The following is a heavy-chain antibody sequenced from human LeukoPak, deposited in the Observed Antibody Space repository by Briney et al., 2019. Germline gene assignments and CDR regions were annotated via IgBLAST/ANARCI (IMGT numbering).Heavy chain of an antibody. CDR1: GFSFSSYW. Sequence: GSLRLSCAASGFSFSSYWMHWVRQAPGKGLVWVSRLNSDGSSTSYADSVRGRFTISRDNAKNTLYLQMNSLRAEDTAVYYCARGQAQQWLVSPWNYYYMDVWGKGTTVTISS. V-gene: IGHV3-74*01. CDR2: LNSDGSST. J-gene: IGHJ6*03. CDR3: ARGQAQQWLVSPWNYYYMDV. D-gene: IGHD6-19*01.